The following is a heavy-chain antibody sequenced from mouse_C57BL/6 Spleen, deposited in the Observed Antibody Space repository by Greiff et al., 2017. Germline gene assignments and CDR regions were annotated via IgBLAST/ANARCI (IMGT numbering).Heavy chain of an antibody. V-gene: IGHV5-17*01. Sequence: EVQLVESGGGLVKPGGSLKLSCAASGFTFSDYGMHWVRQAPEKGLEWVAYISSGSSTIYYADTVKGRFTIARYKAKNTLFLQMTSLRAEDTAMYYCARDYSNYFYAMDYWGQGTSVTVSS. CDR2: ISSGSSTI. D-gene: IGHD2-5*01. CDR1: GFTFSDYG. CDR3: ARDYSNYFYAMDY. J-gene: IGHJ4*01.